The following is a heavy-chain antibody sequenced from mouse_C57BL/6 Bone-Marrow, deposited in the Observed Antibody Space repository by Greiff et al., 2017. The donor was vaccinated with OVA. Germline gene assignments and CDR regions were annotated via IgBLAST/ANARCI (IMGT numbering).Heavy chain of an antibody. D-gene: IGHD1-1*01. CDR2: IDPSDSYT. CDR3: ARWDGSSVYYAMDY. J-gene: IGHJ4*01. V-gene: IGHV1-50*01. Sequence: QVQLQQPGAELVKPGASVKLSCKASGYTFTSYWMQWVKQRPGQGLEWIGEIDPSDSYTTHNQKCKGKATLTVDQSSSNAYMQLSSLTSEESAVYYCARWDGSSVYYAMDYWGQGTSVTVSS. CDR1: GYTFTSYW.